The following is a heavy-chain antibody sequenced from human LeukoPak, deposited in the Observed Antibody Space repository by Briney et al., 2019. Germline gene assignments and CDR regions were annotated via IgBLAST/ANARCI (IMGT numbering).Heavy chain of an antibody. J-gene: IGHJ4*02. V-gene: IGHV1-18*01. CDR3: ARDAYDSSGYYYYFDY. CDR1: GCTFTSYG. Sequence: ASVKVSCKASGCTFTSYGISWVRQAPGQGLEWMGWISAYNGNTNYAQKLQGRVTMTTDTSTSTAYMELRSLRSDDTAVYYCARDAYDSSGYYYYFDYWGQGTLVTVSS. D-gene: IGHD3-22*01. CDR2: ISAYNGNT.